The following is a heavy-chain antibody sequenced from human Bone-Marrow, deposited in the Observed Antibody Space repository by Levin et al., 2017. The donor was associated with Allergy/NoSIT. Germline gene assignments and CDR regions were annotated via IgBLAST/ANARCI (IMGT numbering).Heavy chain of an antibody. CDR1: GFTFGDYA. Sequence: HTGGSLRLSCTASGFTFGDYAMSWFRQAPGKGLEWVGFIRSKAYGGTTEYAASVKGRFTISRDDSKSIAYLQMNSLKTEDTAVYYCTRVGPSGSTSCYNCPKADYWGQGTLVTVSS. CDR2: IRSKAYGGTT. J-gene: IGHJ4*02. CDR3: TRVGPSGSTSCYNCPKADY. V-gene: IGHV3-49*03. D-gene: IGHD2-2*01.